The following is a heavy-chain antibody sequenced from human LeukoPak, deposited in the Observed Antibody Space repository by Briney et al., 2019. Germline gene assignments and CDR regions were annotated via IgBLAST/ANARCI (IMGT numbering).Heavy chain of an antibody. CDR2: IRSKANSYAT. Sequence: PGGSLRLSCVASGFTLSSYWMTWVRQASGKGLEWVGRIRSKANSYATAYAASVKGRFTISRDDSKNTAYLQMNSLKTEDTAVYYCTSGGYCSSTSCYGENWGQGTLVTVSS. J-gene: IGHJ4*02. CDR1: GFTLSSYW. V-gene: IGHV3-73*01. CDR3: TSGGYCSSTSCYGEN. D-gene: IGHD2-2*01.